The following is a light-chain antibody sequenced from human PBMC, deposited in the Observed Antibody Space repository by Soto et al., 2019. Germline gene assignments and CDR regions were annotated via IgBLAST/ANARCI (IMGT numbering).Light chain of an antibody. J-gene: IGLJ1*01. CDR3: SSYAGSSNV. Sequence: QSVLTQPPSASGSLGQSVTISCTGTRSDVGGYNFVSWYQQHPGKAPKLMIYEVNKRPSGVPDRFSGSKSGNTASLTVSGLQAEDEADYYCSSYAGSSNVFGTGTKLTVL. V-gene: IGLV2-8*01. CDR1: RSDVGGYNF. CDR2: EVN.